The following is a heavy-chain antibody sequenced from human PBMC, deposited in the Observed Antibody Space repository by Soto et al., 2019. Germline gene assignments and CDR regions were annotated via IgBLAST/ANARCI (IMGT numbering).Heavy chain of an antibody. CDR3: AREGPAPYYYYGMDV. J-gene: IGHJ6*02. V-gene: IGHV1-18*01. CDR2: ISAYNGNT. Sequence: GASVKVSCKTSGYSFTTYGISWVRQAPGQGLEWMGWISAYNGNTNYAQKLQGRVTKTTDTSTSTAYMELRSLRSDDTAVYYCAREGPAPYYYYGMDVWGQGSTVTAP. CDR1: GYSFTTYG.